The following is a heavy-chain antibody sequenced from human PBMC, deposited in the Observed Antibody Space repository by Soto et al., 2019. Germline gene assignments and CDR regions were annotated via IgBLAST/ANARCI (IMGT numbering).Heavy chain of an antibody. V-gene: IGHV4-59*02. D-gene: IGHD3-10*02. J-gene: IGHJ4*02. CDR3: ARGHGIYVRFDS. CDR2: IYNNGRT. CDR1: GGSVSDFY. Sequence: QVHLPESGPGRVKPSETLSLTCSVSGGSVSDFYWNWLRQTPGKGLEWIGNIYNNGRTNYNPSLQTRGTISIDTSKNQCSLHLSSVTTADTAMYFCARGHGIYVRFDSWGQGTLVSVSS.